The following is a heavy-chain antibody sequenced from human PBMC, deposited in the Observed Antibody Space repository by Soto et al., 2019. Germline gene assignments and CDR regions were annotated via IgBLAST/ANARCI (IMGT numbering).Heavy chain of an antibody. CDR2: FYSSGST. V-gene: IGHV4-39*01. D-gene: IGHD3-3*01. J-gene: IGHJ4*02. CDR1: GGSISSSSFF. Sequence: QVQLQESGPGLVKPSETLSLSCTVSGGSISSSSFFWGWIRQPPGKGLEWIASFYSSGSTYYNPSLKSRRTVAVDTSKSQFSLKLSSVTAADTAVYYCARLHDFWSGYEGTGFYWGRGTLVSVSS. CDR3: ARLHDFWSGYEGTGFY.